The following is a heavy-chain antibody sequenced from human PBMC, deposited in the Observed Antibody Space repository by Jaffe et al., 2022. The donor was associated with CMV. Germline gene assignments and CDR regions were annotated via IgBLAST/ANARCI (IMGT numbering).Heavy chain of an antibody. J-gene: IGHJ4*02. D-gene: IGHD1-26*01. CDR3: ARPNQREPGFDY. Sequence: EVQLVESGGGLVKPGGSLRLSCAASGFTFSSYSMNWVRQAPGKGLEWVSSISSSSSYIYYADSVKGRFTISRDNAKNSLYLQMNSLRAEDTAVYYCARPNQREPGFDYWGQGTLVTVSS. V-gene: IGHV3-21*01. CDR1: GFTFSSYS. CDR2: ISSSSSYI.